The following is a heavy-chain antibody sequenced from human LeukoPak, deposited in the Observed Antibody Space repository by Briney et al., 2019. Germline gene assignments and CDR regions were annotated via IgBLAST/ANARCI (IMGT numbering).Heavy chain of an antibody. CDR3: ARDGGSGSYPLADSRWFDP. D-gene: IGHD1-26*01. V-gene: IGHV4-4*07. Sequence: SETLSLTCTVSGGSISSYYWSWIRQPAGKGLEWIGRIYTSGSTNYNPSLKSRVTMSVDTSKNQFSLKLSSVTAADTAVYYCARDGGSGSYPLADSRWFDPWGQGTLVTVSS. J-gene: IGHJ5*02. CDR1: GGSISSYY. CDR2: IYTSGST.